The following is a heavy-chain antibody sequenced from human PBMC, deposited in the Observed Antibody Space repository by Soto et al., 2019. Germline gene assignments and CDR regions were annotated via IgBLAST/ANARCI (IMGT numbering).Heavy chain of an antibody. CDR2: ISYDGSNK. Sequence: QVQLVESGGGVVQPGRSLRLSCAASGFTFSSYAMHWVRQAPGKGLEWVAVISYDGSNKYYADSVKGRFTINRDNSKNRFNVQMNSLRDEDTAVYYCARLYYYDSSGPKYYFDYWGQGTLVTVSS. V-gene: IGHV3-30-3*01. CDR1: GFTFSSYA. CDR3: ARLYYYDSSGPKYYFDY. J-gene: IGHJ4*02. D-gene: IGHD3-22*01.